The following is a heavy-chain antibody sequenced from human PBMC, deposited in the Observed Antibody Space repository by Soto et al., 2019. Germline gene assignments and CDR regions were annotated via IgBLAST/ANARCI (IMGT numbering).Heavy chain of an antibody. J-gene: IGHJ6*03. CDR1: GFTFSSYA. CDR3: ARAPANSFFYYYYMDV. D-gene: IGHD2-2*01. V-gene: IGHV4-59*08. Sequence: GSLRLSCAASGFTFSSYAMSWVRQAPGKGLEWIGYIYYSGSTNYNPSLKSRVTISVDTSKNQFFLKLSSVTAADTSVYYCARAPANSFFYYYYMDVWGKGTTVTVSS. CDR2: IYYSGST.